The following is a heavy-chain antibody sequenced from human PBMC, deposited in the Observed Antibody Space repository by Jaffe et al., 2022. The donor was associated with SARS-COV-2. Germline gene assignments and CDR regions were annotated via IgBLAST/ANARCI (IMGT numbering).Heavy chain of an antibody. V-gene: IGHV3-7*01. Sequence: EVQLVESGGGLVQPGGSLRLSCAASGFTFSSYWMSWVRQAPGKGLEWVANIKQDGSEKYYVDSVKGRFTISRDNAKNSLYLQMNSLRAEDTAVYYCARAFHTYYYDSSGYYPHYGMDVWGQGTTVTVSS. CDR1: GFTFSSYW. J-gene: IGHJ6*02. CDR2: IKQDGSEK. CDR3: ARAFHTYYYDSSGYYPHYGMDV. D-gene: IGHD3-22*01.